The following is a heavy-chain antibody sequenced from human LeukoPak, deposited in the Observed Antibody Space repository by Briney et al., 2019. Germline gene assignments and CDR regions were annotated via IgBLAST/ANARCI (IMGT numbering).Heavy chain of an antibody. Sequence: PGGSLRLSCTASGFTFGDYAMSWFRQAPGKGLEGVGFIRSKAYGGTTEYAASVKGRFTISRDDSKSIAYLQMNSLKTEDTAVYYCTRSRGPSIVVVTATPYYFDYWGQGTLVTVSS. V-gene: IGHV3-49*03. CDR1: GFTFGDYA. CDR2: IRSKAYGGTT. D-gene: IGHD2-21*02. CDR3: TRSRGPSIVVVTATPYYFDY. J-gene: IGHJ4*02.